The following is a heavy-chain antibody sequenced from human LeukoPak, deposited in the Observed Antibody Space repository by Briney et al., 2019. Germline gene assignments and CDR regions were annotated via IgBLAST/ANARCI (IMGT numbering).Heavy chain of an antibody. D-gene: IGHD6-19*01. CDR3: VGYSSGWYAFDY. J-gene: IGHJ4*02. CDR2: ISWNSGSI. CDR1: GFTFDDFA. Sequence: PGRSLRLSCAASGFTFDDFAMHWVRQAPGRGLEWVSGISWNSGSIGYADSVKGRFTISRDNAKNSLYLQMNSLRAEDTAVYYCVGYSSGWYAFDYWGQGTLVTVSS. V-gene: IGHV3-9*01.